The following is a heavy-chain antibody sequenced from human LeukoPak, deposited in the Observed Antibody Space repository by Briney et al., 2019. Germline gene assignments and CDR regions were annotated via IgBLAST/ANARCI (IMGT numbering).Heavy chain of an antibody. D-gene: IGHD6-6*01. Sequence: SETLSLTCTVSGGSISSYYWSWLRQPPGKGLEWIGYIYYSGSTNYNPSLKSRVTISVDTSKNQFSLKLSSVTAADTAVYYCARGYSSSLPYYYYYMDVWGKGTTVTVSS. J-gene: IGHJ6*03. CDR1: GGSISSYY. CDR3: ARGYSSSLPYYYYYMDV. V-gene: IGHV4-59*01. CDR2: IYYSGST.